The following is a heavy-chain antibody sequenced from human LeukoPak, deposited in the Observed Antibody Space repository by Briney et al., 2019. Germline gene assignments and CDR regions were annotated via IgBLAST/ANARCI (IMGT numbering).Heavy chain of an antibody. Sequence: GGSLRLSCAASGFTFSSYAISCVRQAPGKGLEWVSTISGNGDYIYYADSVKGRFTISRDNSKNTLYLQMNSLRAEDTAIYYCAKYGMTSRSYFDYWGRGTLVTVSS. CDR3: AKYGMTSRSYFDY. V-gene: IGHV3-23*01. CDR2: ISGNGDYI. CDR1: GFTFSSYA. J-gene: IGHJ4*02. D-gene: IGHD1-26*01.